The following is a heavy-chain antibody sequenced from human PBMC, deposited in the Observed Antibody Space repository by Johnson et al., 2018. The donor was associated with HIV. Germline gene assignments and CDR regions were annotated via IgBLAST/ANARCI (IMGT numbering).Heavy chain of an antibody. CDR1: GFIFDDYG. D-gene: IGHD6-19*01. CDR2: INWNGGST. V-gene: IGHV3-20*04. Sequence: VQLVESGGGVVRPGGSLRLSCEGFGFIFDDYGLNWVRQAPGKGLEWVSGINWNGGSTGYADSVKGRFTISRDNAKNSLYLQMNSLRAEDTALYYCARGGSSGWYDAFDIWGQGTMVTVSS. J-gene: IGHJ3*02. CDR3: ARGGSSGWYDAFDI.